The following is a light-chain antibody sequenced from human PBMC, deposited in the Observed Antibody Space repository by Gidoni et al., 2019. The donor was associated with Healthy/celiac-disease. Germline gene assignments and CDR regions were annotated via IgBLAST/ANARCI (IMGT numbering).Light chain of an antibody. Sequence: DIVMTQSPLSLPVTPGEPASISCRSSQSLLHSNGYNYLDWYLQKPGQSPQLLHSSGTGTDFTLKISRVEAEDVGVYYCMQALQTPITFGQGTRLEIK. V-gene: IGKV2-28*01. CDR1: QSLLHSNGYNY. CDR3: MQALQTPIT. J-gene: IGKJ5*01.